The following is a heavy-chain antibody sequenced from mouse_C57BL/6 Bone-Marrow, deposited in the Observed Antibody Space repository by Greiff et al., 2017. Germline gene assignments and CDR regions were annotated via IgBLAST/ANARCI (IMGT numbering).Heavy chain of an antibody. CDR2: IYPGDGDT. J-gene: IGHJ3*01. D-gene: IGHD2-12*01. Sequence: VQLQQSGPELVKPGASVKISCKASGYAFSSSWMNWVKQRPGKGLEWIGRIYPGDGDTTYSGKFKGKATLTADKSSSTAYMQLSSLTSEDSAVYFCARKGNYTWFAYWGQGTLVTVSA. CDR1: GYAFSSSW. CDR3: ARKGNYTWFAY. V-gene: IGHV1-82*01.